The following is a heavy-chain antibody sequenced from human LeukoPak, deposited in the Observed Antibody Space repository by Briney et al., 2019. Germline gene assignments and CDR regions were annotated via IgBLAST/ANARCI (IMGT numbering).Heavy chain of an antibody. CDR1: GGSFSGYY. Sequence: SETLSLTCAVYGGSFSGYYWSWIRQPPGKGLEWIGEINHSGSTNYNPSLKSRVTISVDTSKNQFSLKLSSVTAADTAVYYCARTPRVLSRGWYERFDYWGQGTLVTVSS. CDR3: ARTPRVLSRGWYERFDY. D-gene: IGHD6-19*01. V-gene: IGHV4-34*01. CDR2: INHSGST. J-gene: IGHJ4*02.